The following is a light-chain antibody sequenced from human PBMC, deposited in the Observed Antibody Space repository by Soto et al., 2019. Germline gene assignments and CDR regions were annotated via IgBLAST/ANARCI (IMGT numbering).Light chain of an antibody. J-gene: IGLJ2*01. V-gene: IGLV2-23*02. CDR2: QVS. CDR1: SNDVGGYNL. Sequence: QSVLTQPVSVSGSPGQSIAISCTGTSNDVGGYNLVSWFQQHPGKAPKLMIYQVSQRPSGLSDRFSGSKSGNTASLTISGLQAEDEANYYCCSYAGSDTFIFGGGTKVTVL. CDR3: CSYAGSDTFI.